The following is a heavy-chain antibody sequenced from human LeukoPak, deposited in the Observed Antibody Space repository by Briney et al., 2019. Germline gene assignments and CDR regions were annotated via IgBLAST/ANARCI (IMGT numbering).Heavy chain of an antibody. J-gene: IGHJ5*02. CDR2: MNPNSGNT. CDR3: ARGTLGYCSSTSCYKYNWFDP. Sequence: ASVKVSCKASGYTFTSYDINWVRRATGQGLEWMGWMNPNSGNTGYAQKFQGRVTMARNTSISTAYMELSSLRSEDTAVYYCARGTLGYCSSTSCYKYNWFDPWGQGTLVTVSS. V-gene: IGHV1-8*01. D-gene: IGHD2-2*02. CDR1: GYTFTSYD.